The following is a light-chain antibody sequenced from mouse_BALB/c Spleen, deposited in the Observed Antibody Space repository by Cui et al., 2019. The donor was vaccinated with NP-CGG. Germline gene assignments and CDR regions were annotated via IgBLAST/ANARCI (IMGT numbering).Light chain of an antibody. CDR1: LGAVTTSNY. J-gene: IGLJ1*01. V-gene: IGLV1*01. CDR3: ALWYSNHWV. Sequence: QAVVTQESALTTSPGEPVTLTCRSRLGAVTTSNYANWVQEKPDHLFTGLIGGTNNRAPGVPARFSGSLIGDKAALTITGAQTEDEAIYFCALWYSNHWVFGGGTKLTVL. CDR2: GTN.